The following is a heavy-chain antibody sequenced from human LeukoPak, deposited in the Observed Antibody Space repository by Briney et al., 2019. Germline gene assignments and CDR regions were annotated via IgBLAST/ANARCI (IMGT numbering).Heavy chain of an antibody. CDR3: ARGGFTILYWGRESYYYMDV. CDR1: GGSFSGYY. CDR2: INHSGST. V-gene: IGHV4-34*01. J-gene: IGHJ6*03. Sequence: PETLSLTCAVYGGSFSGYYWSWIRQPPGKGLEWIGEINHSGSTNYNPSLKSRVTISVDTSKNQFSLKLSSVTAADTAVYYCARGGFTILYWGRESYYYMDVWGKGTTVTVSS. D-gene: IGHD2-8*02.